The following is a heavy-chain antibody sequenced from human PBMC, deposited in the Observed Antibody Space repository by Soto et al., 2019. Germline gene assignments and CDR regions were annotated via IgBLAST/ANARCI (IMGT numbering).Heavy chain of an antibody. J-gene: IGHJ4*02. CDR1: GFTFSSYS. CDR3: ARDFSAVIGSLRY. CDR2: ISSSSSYI. V-gene: IGHV3-21*01. Sequence: EVQLVESGGGLVKPGGSLRLSCAASGFTFSSYSMNWVRQAPGKGLEWVSSISSSSSYIYYADSVKGRLTISRDNAKNSLYLQMNSLRAEDTAVYYCARDFSAVIGSLRYWGQGTLVTVSS. D-gene: IGHD3-16*02.